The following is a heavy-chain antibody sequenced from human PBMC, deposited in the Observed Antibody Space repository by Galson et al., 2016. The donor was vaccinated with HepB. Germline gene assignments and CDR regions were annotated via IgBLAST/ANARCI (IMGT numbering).Heavy chain of an antibody. CDR2: IWSDGNTQ. V-gene: IGHV3-33*01. Sequence: SLRLSCAASGLTFSRDGMHWVRQPPGKGLEWVAVIWSDGNTQFYADSVKGRFTISRDNSKNTLFLQPNSLRAEDTAVYYCARAHTIMLNYFDYWGQGTLVTVSS. CDR3: ARAHTIMLNYFDY. J-gene: IGHJ4*02. CDR1: GLTFSRDG. D-gene: IGHD3-16*01.